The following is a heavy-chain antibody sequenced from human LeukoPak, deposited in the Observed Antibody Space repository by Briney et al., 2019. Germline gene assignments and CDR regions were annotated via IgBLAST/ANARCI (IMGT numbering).Heavy chain of an antibody. CDR3: ARGGCSGGSCYVL. CDR1: GFTVSSNY. V-gene: IGHV3-66*01. J-gene: IGHJ4*02. D-gene: IGHD2-15*01. CDR2: IYSGGST. Sequence: GGSLRLSCAASGFTVSSNYMSWVRQAPGKGLEWVSVIYSGGSTYYADSVKGRFTIYRDNSKNTLYLQMNSQSAEDAPVYYCARGGCSGGSCYVLWGQGTLVTVSS.